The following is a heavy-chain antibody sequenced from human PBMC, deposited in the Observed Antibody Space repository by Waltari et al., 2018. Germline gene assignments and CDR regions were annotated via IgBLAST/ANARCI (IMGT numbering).Heavy chain of an antibody. J-gene: IGHJ4*02. Sequence: EVQLVESGGGLVQPGRSLRLSCAASGFSFDDYAMHWVRQAPGKGLAVVSGMSWKSGSTAYADSVEGRFTISRDNAKNSLYLQMHSLRPEDTALYYCVKDRGLYSSSSGLDYWGQGTLVTVSS. CDR1: GFSFDDYA. CDR3: VKDRGLYSSSSGLDY. V-gene: IGHV3-9*01. D-gene: IGHD6-6*01. CDR2: MSWKSGST.